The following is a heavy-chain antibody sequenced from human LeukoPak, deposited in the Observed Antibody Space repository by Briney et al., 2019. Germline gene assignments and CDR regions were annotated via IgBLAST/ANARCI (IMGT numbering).Heavy chain of an antibody. CDR2: ISGSGGST. D-gene: IGHD3-10*01. CDR3: AKEMYYYGSGSSSDY. J-gene: IGHJ4*02. V-gene: IGHV3-23*01. Sequence: GGSLRLSCAASGFTLSSYWMSWVRQAPGKGLEWVSGISGSGGSTYYADSVKGRFTISRDNSKNTLYLQMNSLTAEDTAVFYCAKEMYYYGSGSSSDYWGQGTLVTVSS. CDR1: GFTLSSYW.